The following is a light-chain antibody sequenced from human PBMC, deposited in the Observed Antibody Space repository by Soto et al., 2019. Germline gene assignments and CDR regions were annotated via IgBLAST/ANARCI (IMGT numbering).Light chain of an antibody. CDR3: QQYSSSPWT. V-gene: IGKV3-20*01. CDR2: GGS. CDR1: QSLSSSS. Sequence: EIVLTQSPGTLSLSPGERATLFCRASQSLSSSSLAWYQQEPGQAPSLLFYGGSRRAPGIPDWFSGSGSGTDFTLTISRLEPGESAVYYCQQYSSSPWTFGQGTKVQIK. J-gene: IGKJ1*01.